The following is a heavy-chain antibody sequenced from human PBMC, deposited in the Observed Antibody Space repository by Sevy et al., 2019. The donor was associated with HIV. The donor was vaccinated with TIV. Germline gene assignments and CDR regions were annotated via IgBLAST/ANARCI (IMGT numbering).Heavy chain of an antibody. CDR3: AGENAWGRGYS. V-gene: IGHV4-59*08. CDR1: GGSITSLY. J-gene: IGHJ4*02. CDR2: IYYNGNT. Sequence: SEILSLTCTVSGGSITSLYWGWIRQPPGKGLEWIANIYYNGNTNYNPSLKSRVTISLDTSKNQFSLRLSSVTAAATAIYYRAGENAWGRGYSWGQGTLVTVSS. D-gene: IGHD1-26*01.